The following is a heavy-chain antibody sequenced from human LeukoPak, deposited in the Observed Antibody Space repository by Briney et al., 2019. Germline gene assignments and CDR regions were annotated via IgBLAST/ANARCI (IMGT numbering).Heavy chain of an antibody. CDR2: ISSSGSTI. J-gene: IGHJ4*02. CDR3: AKDRVFELWFEEASPYYFDY. CDR1: GFTFSSYE. V-gene: IGHV3-48*03. Sequence: GGSLRLSCAASGFTFSSYEMNWVRQAPGKGLEWVSYISSSGSTIYYADSVKGRFTISRDNAKNSLYLQMNSLRAEDTAVYYCAKDRVFELWFEEASPYYFDYWGQGTLVTVSS. D-gene: IGHD3-10*01.